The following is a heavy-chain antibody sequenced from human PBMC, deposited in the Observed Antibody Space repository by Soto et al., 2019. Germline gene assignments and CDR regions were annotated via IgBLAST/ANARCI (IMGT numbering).Heavy chain of an antibody. D-gene: IGHD6-19*01. V-gene: IGHV3-23*01. CDR1: GFTFSSYA. CDR3: AKDIRPYSSGWYYFDY. CDR2: ISGSGGST. J-gene: IGHJ4*02. Sequence: GGSLRLSCAASGFTFSSYAMSWVRQAPGKGLEWVSAISGSGGSTYYADSVKGRFTISRDNSKNTLYLQMNSLRAEDTAVYYCAKDIRPYSSGWYYFDYWGQGTLVTVSS.